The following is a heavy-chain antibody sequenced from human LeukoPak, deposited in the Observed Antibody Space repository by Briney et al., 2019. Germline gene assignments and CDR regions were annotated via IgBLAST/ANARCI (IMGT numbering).Heavy chain of an antibody. D-gene: IGHD3-16*01. CDR3: ARGGDRRGGAFDI. V-gene: IGHV3-21*01. J-gene: IGHJ3*02. Sequence: GGSLRLSCAASGFTFSTYTMNWVRQAPGKGLECVSSISSSSSYIYYADSVKARFTISRHNAKNSLYLQINSLRAEGTAVYYCARGGDRRGGAFDIWGQGTMVTVSS. CDR2: ISSSSSYI. CDR1: GFTFSTYT.